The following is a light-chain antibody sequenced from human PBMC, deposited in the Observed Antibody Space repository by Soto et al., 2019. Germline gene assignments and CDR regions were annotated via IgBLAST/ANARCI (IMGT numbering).Light chain of an antibody. Sequence: DIVLTQSPGTLSLSPGERATLSCRASQTLSPNYLAWCQQRPGQPPNLLIFGASHRAPDIPDRFSGSGPGTDFTLTISRLEPEDFAVYYCQQYGSSIQTFGQGTKVDIK. V-gene: IGKV3-20*01. CDR1: QTLSPNY. CDR3: QQYGSSIQT. CDR2: GAS. J-gene: IGKJ1*01.